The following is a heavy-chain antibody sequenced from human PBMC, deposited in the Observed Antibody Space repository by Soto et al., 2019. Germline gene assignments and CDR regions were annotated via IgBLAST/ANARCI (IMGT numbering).Heavy chain of an antibody. D-gene: IGHD3-3*01. V-gene: IGHV3-30*04. J-gene: IGHJ6*02. CDR1: GFTFSSYP. CDR2: ISSDGNDK. CDR3: AKEGVADKYYYYGMDV. Sequence: QVQLVESGGGGVQPGRSLRLSCVASGFTFSSYPIHWVRQAPGKGLEWVTTISSDGNDKYYSDSVKGRFTTSRDNSKNTVYLQMNNLRVEDTAVYYCAKEGVADKYYYYGMDVWGQGTTVNVSS.